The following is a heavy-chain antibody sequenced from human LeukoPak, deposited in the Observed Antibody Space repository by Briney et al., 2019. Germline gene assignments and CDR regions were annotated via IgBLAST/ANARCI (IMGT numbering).Heavy chain of an antibody. D-gene: IGHD2-2*01. V-gene: IGHV4-59*01. CDR2: IDYSGST. CDR1: GGSLSSYY. J-gene: IGHJ6*02. Sequence: SETLSLTCSVSGGSLSSYYWSWLRQPPGKGREGIGWIDYSGSTNYNPSLKSRVTISVDTSKNQFSLKLSSVTAADTAVYYCARVPVVPATLYYYYGMDVWGQGTTVTVSS. CDR3: ARVPVVPATLYYYYGMDV.